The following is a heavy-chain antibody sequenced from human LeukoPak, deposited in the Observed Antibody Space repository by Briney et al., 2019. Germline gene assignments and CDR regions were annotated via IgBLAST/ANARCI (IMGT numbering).Heavy chain of an antibody. D-gene: IGHD2-2*01. Sequence: SETLSLTCAVYGGSFSGYYWSWIRQPPGKGLEWIGEINHSGSTNYNPSLKSRVTISVDTSKDQFSLKLSSVTAADTAVYYCASLTYCSSTSCYVFSDYWGQGTLVTVSS. J-gene: IGHJ4*02. CDR3: ASLTYCSSTSCYVFSDY. CDR2: INHSGST. V-gene: IGHV4-34*01. CDR1: GGSFSGYY.